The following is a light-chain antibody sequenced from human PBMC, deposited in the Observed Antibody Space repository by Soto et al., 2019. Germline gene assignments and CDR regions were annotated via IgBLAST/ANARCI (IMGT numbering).Light chain of an antibody. J-gene: IGKJ1*01. CDR1: QSVSSTY. CDR3: QLRGGT. V-gene: IGKV3-11*01. CDR2: DAS. Sequence: EIVLTQSPATLSVSPGDRATLSCRASQSVSSTYLAWYQQKPGQAPRLLIYDASKRATGIPARFSGSGSGTDFTLTISSLEPEDFAVYYCQLRGGTFGQGTKVDIK.